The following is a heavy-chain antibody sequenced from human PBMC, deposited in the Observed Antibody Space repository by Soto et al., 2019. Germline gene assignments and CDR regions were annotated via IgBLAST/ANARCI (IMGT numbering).Heavy chain of an antibody. CDR2: IYHSGST. CDR3: ASAPYGDYGNNWFDP. Sequence: SETLSLTCAVSGGSISSSNSWGWVRQPPGKGLEWIGEIYHSGSTNYNPSLKSRVTISVDKSKNQFSLKLSSVTAADTAVYYCASAPYGDYGNNWFDPWGQGTLVTVSS. J-gene: IGHJ5*02. D-gene: IGHD4-17*01. V-gene: IGHV4-4*02. CDR1: GGSISSSNS.